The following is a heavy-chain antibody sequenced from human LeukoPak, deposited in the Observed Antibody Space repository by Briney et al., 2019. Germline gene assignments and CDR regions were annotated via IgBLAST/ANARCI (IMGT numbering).Heavy chain of an antibody. CDR2: ISGGGTPT. Sequence: SGGPLRLSCGVSGFTFSNYAMSWVRRAPGKGRGWVSTISGGGTPTSSAHSVNGRSTTSRDNSTNTLYLQTTSLRAEDTAVYYCARDLDDYNGLPPFFQHWGQGTLVTVSS. CDR1: GFTFSNYA. CDR3: ARDLDDYNGLPPFFQH. D-gene: IGHD5-24*01. J-gene: IGHJ1*01. V-gene: IGHV3-23*01.